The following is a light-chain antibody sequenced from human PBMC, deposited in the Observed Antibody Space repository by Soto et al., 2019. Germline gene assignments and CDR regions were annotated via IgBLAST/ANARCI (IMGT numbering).Light chain of an antibody. CDR3: QQHDSSPWT. CDR1: QSISSSY. CDR2: GAS. J-gene: IGKJ1*01. Sequence: DIVLTQSPGTLSVSPGERATLSCRASQSISSSYLAIAWYQQKPGQPPRLLIYGASSRATGIPDRFSGSGSATDFTLTISRLEPEDFAVYYCQQHDSSPWTFGQGTRVEIK. V-gene: IGKV3-20*01.